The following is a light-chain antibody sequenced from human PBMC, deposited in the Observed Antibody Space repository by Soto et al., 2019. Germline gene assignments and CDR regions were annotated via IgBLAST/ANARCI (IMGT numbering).Light chain of an antibody. J-gene: IGKJ1*01. V-gene: IGKV1-9*01. CDR2: SAS. Sequence: DIQLTQSPSFLSASVGDRVIITCRASQGISTYLAWYQQKPGKAPKLLIYSASTLQSGVPSRFSGSGSGSEFTLAISNLQPEDFATYYCQQLNSYPRTFGQGTKVDIK. CDR1: QGISTY. CDR3: QQLNSYPRT.